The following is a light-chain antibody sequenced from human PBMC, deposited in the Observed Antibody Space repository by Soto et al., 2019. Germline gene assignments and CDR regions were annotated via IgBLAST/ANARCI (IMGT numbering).Light chain of an antibody. Sequence: EIVLTQSPATLSLSPGERATLSCRASQSVSSYLAWYQQKPGQAPRLLIYDASTRATGIPARFSGSGSGTDFTLTNTSLEPEDFAVYYCQQRSNWPPTFGQGTKVEIK. J-gene: IGKJ1*01. CDR1: QSVSSY. V-gene: IGKV3-11*01. CDR3: QQRSNWPPT. CDR2: DAS.